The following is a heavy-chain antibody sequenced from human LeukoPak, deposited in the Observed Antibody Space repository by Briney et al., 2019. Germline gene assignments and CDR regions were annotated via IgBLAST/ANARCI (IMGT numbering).Heavy chain of an antibody. J-gene: IGHJ3*02. CDR1: GFTFSSYE. Sequence: GGSLRLSCAASGFTFSSYEMNWVRQAPGKGLEWVSYISSSGSTIYYADSVKGRFIISRDNAKNSLYLQMNSLRADDTAVYYCARDYSSGWDDAFDIWGQGTMVTVSS. CDR3: ARDYSSGWDDAFDI. CDR2: ISSSGSTI. D-gene: IGHD6-19*01. V-gene: IGHV3-48*03.